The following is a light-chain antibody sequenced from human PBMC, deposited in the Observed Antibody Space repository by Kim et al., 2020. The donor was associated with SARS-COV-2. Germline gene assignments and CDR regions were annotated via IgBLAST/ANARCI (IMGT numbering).Light chain of an antibody. CDR1: QSISSW. V-gene: IGKV1-5*01. CDR3: QQYNSYPLT. Sequence: ASVGDRVTITCRASQSISSWLAWYQQKPGKAPKLLIYDASTLESGVPSRLSGSGSGTEFTLAISSLQPDDFATYYCQQYNSYPLTFGGGTKVDIK. J-gene: IGKJ4*01. CDR2: DAS.